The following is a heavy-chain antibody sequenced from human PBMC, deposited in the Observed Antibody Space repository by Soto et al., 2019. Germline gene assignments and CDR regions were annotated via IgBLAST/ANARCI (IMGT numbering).Heavy chain of an antibody. D-gene: IGHD3-22*01. V-gene: IGHV3-23*01. CDR1: GFTFSTYA. CDR2: ISGSGVST. Sequence: GGSLRLSCAASGFTFSTYAMSWVRQAPGKGLEWVSVISGSGVSTYYADSVKGRFTISRDNSKNTLYLLMNSLRAEDTAIYYCAKGGYYSWFDPWGQGTLVTVSS. J-gene: IGHJ5*02. CDR3: AKGGYYSWFDP.